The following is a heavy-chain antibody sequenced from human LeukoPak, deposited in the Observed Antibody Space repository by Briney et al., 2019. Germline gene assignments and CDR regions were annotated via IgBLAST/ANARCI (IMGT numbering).Heavy chain of an antibody. V-gene: IGHV5-51*01. CDR1: GSSFTSYW. D-gene: IGHD3-10*01. CDR3: ARPRDGMVRGVIIPRFDP. CDR2: IYPGDSDT. J-gene: IGHJ5*02. Sequence: GASLKISCKGSGSSFTSYWIGWVRQMPGKGLEWMGIIYPGDSDTRYSPSFQGQVTISADKSISTAYLQWSSLKASDTAMYYCARPRDGMVRGVIIPRFDPWGQGTLVTVSS.